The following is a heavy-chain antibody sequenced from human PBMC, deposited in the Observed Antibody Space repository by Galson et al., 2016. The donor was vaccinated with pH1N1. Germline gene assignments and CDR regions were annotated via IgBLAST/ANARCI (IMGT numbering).Heavy chain of an antibody. D-gene: IGHD2-15*01. V-gene: IGHV3-30*02. J-gene: IGHJ4*01. CDR2: VQDDGTTE. Sequence: SLRLSCAASGFTFSNYGMHWVRQAPGKGLEWVAFVQDDGTTEYYADSMKGRFTISRDNSQKTLYLQMNNLRVDDTAMYYCARDRGAPGSPPLYFFNYWGHGTLVIVSS. CDR1: GFTFSNYG. CDR3: ARDRGAPGSPPLYFFNY.